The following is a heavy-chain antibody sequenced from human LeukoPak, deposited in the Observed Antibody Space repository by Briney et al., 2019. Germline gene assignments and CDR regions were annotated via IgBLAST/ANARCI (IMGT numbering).Heavy chain of an antibody. J-gene: IGHJ4*02. CDR3: ARDSSGYYRIDY. D-gene: IGHD3-22*01. CDR2: IYYSGST. Sequence: SETLSLTCTVSGGSISSGGYYWTWIRQHPGKGLEWIGYIYYSGSTYYNPSLKSRVTISVDTSKNQFSLKLTSVTAADTAVYYCARDSSGYYRIDYWGQGTLVTVSS. CDR1: GGSISSGGYY. V-gene: IGHV4-31*03.